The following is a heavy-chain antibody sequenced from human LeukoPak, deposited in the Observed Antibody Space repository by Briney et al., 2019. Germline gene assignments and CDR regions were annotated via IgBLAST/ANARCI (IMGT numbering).Heavy chain of an antibody. CDR2: IYYSGST. Sequence: PSETLSLTCTVSGGSISSSSYYWGWIRQPPGKGLEWIGGIYYSGSTYYNPSLKSRVTISVDTSKNQFSLKLSSVTAADTAVYYCARHEDYGDYVTDYWGQGTLVTVSS. CDR1: GGSISSSSYY. D-gene: IGHD4-17*01. CDR3: ARHEDYGDYVTDY. V-gene: IGHV4-39*01. J-gene: IGHJ4*02.